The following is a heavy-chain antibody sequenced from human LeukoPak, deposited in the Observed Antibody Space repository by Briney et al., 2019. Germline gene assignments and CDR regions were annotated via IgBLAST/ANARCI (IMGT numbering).Heavy chain of an antibody. V-gene: IGHV3-11*01. CDR1: GFTVSSNY. CDR2: ISSSGSTT. D-gene: IGHD6-19*01. J-gene: IGHJ4*02. Sequence: PGGSLRLSCAASGFTVSSNYMSWVRQASGKGLEWVSYISSSGSTTYYADSVKGRFTISRDNAKNSLYLRMNSLRAEDTAVYYCARDQSRWLVFDYWGQGTLVTVSS. CDR3: ARDQSRWLVFDY.